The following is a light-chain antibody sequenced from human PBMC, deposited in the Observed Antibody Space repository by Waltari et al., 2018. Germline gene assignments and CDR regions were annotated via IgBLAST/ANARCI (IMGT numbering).Light chain of an antibody. Sequence: QAGLTQPPSVSKDLRQTVTLTCTVNSNNVGNQGAAWLQQNQGRPPKLLSYRNNNRPSAISEEISAPTPGNTPPMTITGLQSEDEAHYYCSACDSSLSAWLSGGGPNPT. CDR1: SNNVGNQG. CDR2: RNN. V-gene: IGLV10-54*04. J-gene: IGLJ3*02. CDR3: SACDSSLSAWL.